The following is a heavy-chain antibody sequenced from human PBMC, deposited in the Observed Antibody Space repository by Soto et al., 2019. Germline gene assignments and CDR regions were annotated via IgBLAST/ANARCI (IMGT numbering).Heavy chain of an antibody. CDR3: ARAEAYRSSWYAMDV. D-gene: IGHD6-13*01. CDR2: ISGYNGDT. V-gene: IGHV1-18*01. Sequence: QVRLVQSGAVVKKPGASVKVSCKATGYSFTAFGLIWVRQAPGQGLEWMGWISGYNGDTNYAQNLQGRVTMTTDTSTSTVSMELRSLKSDDTAVYYCARAEAYRSSWYAMDVWGQGTTVIVS. J-gene: IGHJ6*02. CDR1: GYSFTAFG.